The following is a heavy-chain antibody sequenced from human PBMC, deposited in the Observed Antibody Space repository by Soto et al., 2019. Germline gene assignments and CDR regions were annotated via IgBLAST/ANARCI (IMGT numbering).Heavy chain of an antibody. Sequence: GESLKISCKASGYSFTTYWIAWVRQMPGKGLEWMGIINPGDSDIRYSPSFQGQVTISADNSISTAYLQWSSLKASDTAMYYCARHEQFYYYYYGIDVWGQGIAVTVSS. CDR1: GYSFTTYW. J-gene: IGHJ6*02. D-gene: IGHD4-4*01. CDR3: ARHEQFYYYYYGIDV. V-gene: IGHV5-51*01. CDR2: INPGDSDI.